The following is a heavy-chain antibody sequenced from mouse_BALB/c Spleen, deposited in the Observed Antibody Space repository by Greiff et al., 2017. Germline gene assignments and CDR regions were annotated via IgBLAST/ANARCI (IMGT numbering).Heavy chain of an antibody. CDR3: ARGVDYYGSVYFDY. CDR1: GYSITSGYY. Sequence: EVKLQESGPGLVKPSQSLSLTCSVTGYSITSGYYWNWIRQFPGNKLEWMGYISYDGSNNYNPSLKNRISITRDTSKNQFFLKLNSVTTEDTATYYCARGVDYYGSVYFDYWGQGTTLTVSS. D-gene: IGHD1-1*01. J-gene: IGHJ2*01. V-gene: IGHV3-6*02. CDR2: ISYDGSN.